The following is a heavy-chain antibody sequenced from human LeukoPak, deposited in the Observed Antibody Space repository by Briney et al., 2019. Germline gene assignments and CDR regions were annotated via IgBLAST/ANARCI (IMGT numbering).Heavy chain of an antibody. CDR1: GYTFTSYD. V-gene: IGHV1-8*01. CDR3: ARSGIAAAGQHRRLDY. Sequence: GASVKVSCKASGYTFTSYDINWVRQATGQGLEWMGWMNPNSGNTGYAQKFQGRVTMTRNTSISTAYMELSSLRSEDTAVYYCARSGIAAAGQHRRLDYWGQGTLVTVPS. J-gene: IGHJ4*02. D-gene: IGHD6-13*01. CDR2: MNPNSGNT.